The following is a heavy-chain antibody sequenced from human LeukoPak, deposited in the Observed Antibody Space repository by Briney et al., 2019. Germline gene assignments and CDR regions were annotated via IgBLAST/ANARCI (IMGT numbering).Heavy chain of an antibody. V-gene: IGHV3-48*04. CDR2: ISSSSSTI. CDR3: AGEPRYCTNGVCYS. CDR1: GFTFRRFA. J-gene: IGHJ5*02. D-gene: IGHD2-8*01. Sequence: GGSLRLSCAASGFTFRRFAMSWVRQAPGKGLEWVSYISSSSSTIYYADSVKGRFTISRDNAKNSLYLQMNSLRAEDTAVYYCAGEPRYCTNGVCYSWGQGTLVTVSS.